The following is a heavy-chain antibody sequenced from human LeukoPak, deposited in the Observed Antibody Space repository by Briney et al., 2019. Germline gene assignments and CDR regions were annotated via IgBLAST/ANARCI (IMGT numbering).Heavy chain of an antibody. CDR1: GYTFTSYG. Sequence: ASVKVSCKASGYTFTSYGISWVRQAPGQGLEWMGWISAYNGNTNYAQKLQGRVTMTTDTSTSTAYMELRSLRSDDTAVYYCARTDAQKLLWFGELPPYYMDVWGKGTTVTTSS. J-gene: IGHJ6*03. CDR3: ARTDAQKLLWFGELPPYYMDV. V-gene: IGHV1-18*01. D-gene: IGHD3-10*01. CDR2: ISAYNGNT.